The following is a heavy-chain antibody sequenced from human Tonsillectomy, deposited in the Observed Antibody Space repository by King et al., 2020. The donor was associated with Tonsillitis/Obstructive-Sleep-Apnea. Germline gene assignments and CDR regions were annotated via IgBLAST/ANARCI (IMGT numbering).Heavy chain of an antibody. Sequence: VQLQQSGPGLVKPSQTLSLTCAISGDIVSTDTAAWNWIRQSPSRGLEWLGRTYYRSKWYNDYAVSVKSRITINPDTSKNQFSLHLKSVTPQDTAVYYCARDYSSSSGAWYFDLWGRGTLVTVSS. CDR1: GDIVSTDTAA. D-gene: IGHD6-6*01. V-gene: IGHV6-1*01. CDR3: ARDYSSSSGAWYFDL. J-gene: IGHJ2*01. CDR2: TYYRSKWYN.